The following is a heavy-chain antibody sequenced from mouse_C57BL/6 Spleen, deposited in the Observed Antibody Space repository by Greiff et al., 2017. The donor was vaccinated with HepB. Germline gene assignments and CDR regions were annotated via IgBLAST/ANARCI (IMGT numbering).Heavy chain of an antibody. V-gene: IGHV1-76*01. J-gene: IGHJ1*03. Sequence: VQLQQSGAELVRPGASVKLSCKASGYTFTDYYINWVKQRPGQGLEWIARIYPGSGNTYYNEKFKGKATLTAEKSSSTAYMQLSSLTSEDSAVYFCARLYYGSSYEWYFDVWGTGTTVTVSS. CDR1: GYTFTDYY. D-gene: IGHD1-1*01. CDR2: IYPGSGNT. CDR3: ARLYYGSSYEWYFDV.